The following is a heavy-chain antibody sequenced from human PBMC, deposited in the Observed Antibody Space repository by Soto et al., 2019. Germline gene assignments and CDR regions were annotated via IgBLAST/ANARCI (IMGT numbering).Heavy chain of an antibody. CDR2: IYYSGST. D-gene: IGHD3-22*01. CDR1: GGSISSYY. Sequence: NPSVTCTVSGGSISSYYWSWIRQPPGKGLEWIGYIYYSGSTNYNPSLKSRVTISRDTSKNQFSLKLTSVTAADTAVYYCARVYDRSGHRYYFAYSAQRSLVIVSA. CDR3: ARVYDRSGHRYYFAY. V-gene: IGHV4-59*08. J-gene: IGHJ4*02.